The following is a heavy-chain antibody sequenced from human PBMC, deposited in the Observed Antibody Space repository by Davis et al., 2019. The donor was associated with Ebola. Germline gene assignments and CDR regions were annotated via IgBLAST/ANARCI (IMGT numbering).Heavy chain of an antibody. J-gene: IGHJ4*02. CDR2: VNHSGGT. D-gene: IGHD3-10*01. V-gene: IGHV4-34*01. Sequence: PSETLSPTCVVSGGSLNTYSWTWTRQSQVKGLEWLGEVNHSGGTNFNPSLKGRVTMSIDTSKNQFSLKLSSVTAADTAVYYCATQIDPYGWGSYSEYWGQGTLVTVSS. CDR3: ATQIDPYGWGSYSEY. CDR1: GGSLNTYS.